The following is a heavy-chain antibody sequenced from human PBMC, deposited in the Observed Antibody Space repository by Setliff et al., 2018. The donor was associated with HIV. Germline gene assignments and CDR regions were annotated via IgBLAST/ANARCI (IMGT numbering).Heavy chain of an antibody. Sequence: ASVKVSCKASGYTFTSYCMNWVRQAPGQGLEWMGIINPSGGSSTYAQKFQGRVAMTRDTSTSTVYMELSSLRSEDTAVYYCARDRVRITIFGANDASDIWGQGTMVTVSS. CDR3: ARDRVRITIFGANDASDI. D-gene: IGHD3-3*01. J-gene: IGHJ3*02. V-gene: IGHV1-46*01. CDR2: INPSGGSS. CDR1: GYTFTSYC.